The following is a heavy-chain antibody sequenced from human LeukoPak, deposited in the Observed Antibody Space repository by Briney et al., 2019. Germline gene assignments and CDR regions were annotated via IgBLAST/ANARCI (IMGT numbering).Heavy chain of an antibody. D-gene: IGHD3-10*02. J-gene: IGHJ6*04. CDR3: AELGITMIGGV. V-gene: IGHV3-21*01. Sequence: GGSLRLSCAASGFTFSSYSMNWVRQAPGKGLEWDSSISSSSSYIYYADSVKGRFTISRDNAKNSLYLQMNSLRAEDTAVYYCAELGITMIGGVWGKGTTVTISS. CDR2: ISSSSSYI. CDR1: GFTFSSYS.